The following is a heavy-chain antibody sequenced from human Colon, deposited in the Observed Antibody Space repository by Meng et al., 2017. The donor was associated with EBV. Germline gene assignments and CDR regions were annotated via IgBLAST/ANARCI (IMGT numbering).Heavy chain of an antibody. CDR1: GGSMSSGNYN. V-gene: IGHV4-30-4*01. Sequence: SGPGLAAPSQTLSLTCIVSGGSMSSGNYNWSWIRHPPGKGLEWIGYIHHSGSAYYNPSLKSRVSISVDTSKSQFSLNLNSMTAADTAVYYCASFDHIPRRNYFDYWGQGTLVTVSS. CDR2: IHHSGSA. CDR3: ASFDHIPRRNYFDY. J-gene: IGHJ4*02. D-gene: IGHD2-21*01.